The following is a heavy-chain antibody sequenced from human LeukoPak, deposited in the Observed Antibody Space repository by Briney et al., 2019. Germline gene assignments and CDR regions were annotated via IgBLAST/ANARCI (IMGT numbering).Heavy chain of an antibody. CDR1: GFTFSSYA. D-gene: IGHD3-9*01. CDR3: AKKYYDILTGYYVQYSAMDV. J-gene: IGHJ6*02. CDR2: ISGSADKT. Sequence: GGSLRLSCAASGFTFSSYAMSWVRQAPGQGLEWVSAISGSADKTYYADSVKGRFTISRDNSKNTLYLQMNSLRAEDTAVYYCAKKYYDILTGYYVQYSAMDVWGQGTTVTVSS. V-gene: IGHV3-23*01.